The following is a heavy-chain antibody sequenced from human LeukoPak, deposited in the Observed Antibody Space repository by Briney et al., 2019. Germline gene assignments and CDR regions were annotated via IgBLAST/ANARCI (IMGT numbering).Heavy chain of an antibody. Sequence: PSQTLSLTCTVPGGSVTSGGYYWSWIRQHPEKGLEWIGYVYYTGSTYYNPSLKSRVTISSDTSKNQFSLKVSSVTAADTAVYYCARISAGRYGMDVWGQGTTVTVSS. J-gene: IGHJ6*02. CDR1: GGSVTSGGYY. CDR2: VYYTGST. V-gene: IGHV4-31*03. D-gene: IGHD6-6*01. CDR3: ARISAGRYGMDV.